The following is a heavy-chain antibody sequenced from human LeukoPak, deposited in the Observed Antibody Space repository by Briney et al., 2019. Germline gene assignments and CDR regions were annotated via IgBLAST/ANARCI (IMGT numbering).Heavy chain of an antibody. D-gene: IGHD3-3*01. Sequence: GGSLRLSCAASGFTFSSYSMNWVRQAPGKGLERVSSISSSSSYIYYADSVKGRFTISRDNAKNSLYLQMNSLRAEDTAVYYCARRFSTYYDFWSGYSPFDYWGQGTLVTVSS. CDR2: ISSSSSYI. J-gene: IGHJ4*02. CDR1: GFTFSSYS. V-gene: IGHV3-21*01. CDR3: ARRFSTYYDFWSGYSPFDY.